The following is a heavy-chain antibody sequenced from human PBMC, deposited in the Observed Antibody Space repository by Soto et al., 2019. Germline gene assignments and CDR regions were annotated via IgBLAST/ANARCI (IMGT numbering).Heavy chain of an antibody. CDR3: NTNFYYAGIDV. V-gene: IGHV3-15*01. CDR2: IKTKFEGETS. CDR1: GFTFINAW. J-gene: IGHJ6*02. Sequence: EVQLVESGVGLVKPGESLRLSCAASGFTFINAWMSWVRQVPGKGLEWVGRIKTKFEGETSDYAAPVKGRFSISRDDSQNTLYLQMNSLKTEDTAVYYCNTNFYYAGIDVWGQGTTVTVSS.